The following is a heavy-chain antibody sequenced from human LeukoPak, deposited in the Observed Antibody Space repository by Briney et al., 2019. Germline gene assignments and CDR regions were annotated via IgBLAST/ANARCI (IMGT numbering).Heavy chain of an antibody. V-gene: IGHV3-7*05. CDR2: IKQDGSEK. J-gene: IGHJ6*02. CDR3: ARNPRLDTFYYGMDV. D-gene: IGHD6-19*01. Sequence: GGSLRLSCAASGFTFSSYWMSWVRQAPGKGLEWVANIKQDGSEKYYVGSVKGRFTISRDNAKNSLYLQMNSLRAEDTAVYYCARNPRLDTFYYGMDVWGQGTTVTVSS. CDR1: GFTFSSYW.